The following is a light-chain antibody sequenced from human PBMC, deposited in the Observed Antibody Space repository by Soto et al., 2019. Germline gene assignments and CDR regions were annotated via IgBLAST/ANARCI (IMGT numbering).Light chain of an antibody. Sequence: EIVMTQSPLSLPVTPGEPASISCRSSQSLLHSNGYNYLDWYLQKPGQSTQLLIYMGSNRASGVPDRFSSSGSGTDFTLKISRVEAEDFGVYYCMQALQTPPTFGPGTKVDIK. J-gene: IGKJ3*01. CDR1: QSLLHSNGYNY. V-gene: IGKV2-28*01. CDR3: MQALQTPPT. CDR2: MGS.